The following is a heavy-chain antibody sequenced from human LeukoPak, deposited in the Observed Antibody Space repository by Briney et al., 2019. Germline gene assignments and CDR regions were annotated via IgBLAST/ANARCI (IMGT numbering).Heavy chain of an antibody. V-gene: IGHV3-23*01. D-gene: IGHD1-26*01. CDR2: ISGSGGST. J-gene: IGHJ6*03. CDR1: GFTFSSYA. CDR3: AKRSGSFPRYYYMDV. Sequence: GGSLRLSCAASGFTFSSYAMSWVRQAPGKGLEWVSAISGSGGSTYYADSVKGRFTISRDNSKNTLYLQMTSLRAEDTAVYYCAKRSGSFPRYYYMDVWGKGTTVTVSS.